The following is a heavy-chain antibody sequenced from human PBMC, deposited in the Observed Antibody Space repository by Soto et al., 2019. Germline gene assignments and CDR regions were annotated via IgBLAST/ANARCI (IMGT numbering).Heavy chain of an antibody. Sequence: EVQLLESGGGLGQPGGSLRLSCTASGFSFRNYAMTWVRQSPGKGLEWVSSISDVGGATYSADSVKGRFTISRDDSKNTLFLQMDNLRAEDTAVYFCVKGSRPIPNVSGFIYGRYWGQGTSVTVSS. CDR3: VKGSRPIPNVSGFIYGRY. J-gene: IGHJ4*02. D-gene: IGHD6-19*01. V-gene: IGHV3-23*01. CDR2: ISDVGGAT. CDR1: GFSFRNYA.